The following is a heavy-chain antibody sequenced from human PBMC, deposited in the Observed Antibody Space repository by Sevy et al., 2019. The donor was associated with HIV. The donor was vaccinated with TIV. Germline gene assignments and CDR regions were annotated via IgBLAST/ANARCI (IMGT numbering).Heavy chain of an antibody. CDR3: ARGENDDEFFHY. Sequence: GGSLRLSCTVSGFIFSNFAMHWVRQAPGKGLEWVAVTSYDGSHKYYADSVKGRFTVSRDNSRNILSLEMNSLGRDDTAVYYCARGENDDEFFHYWGQGTLVTVSS. D-gene: IGHD1-26*01. CDR1: GFIFSNFA. J-gene: IGHJ1*01. V-gene: IGHV3-30*04. CDR2: TSYDGSHK.